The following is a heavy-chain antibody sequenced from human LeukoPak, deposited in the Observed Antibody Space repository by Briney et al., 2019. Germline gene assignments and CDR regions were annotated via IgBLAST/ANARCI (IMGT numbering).Heavy chain of an antibody. J-gene: IGHJ5*02. CDR1: GGSFSGYY. CDR3: ARGHYDSSGYYLTSWFDP. V-gene: IGHV4-31*11. CDR2: IYYSGST. D-gene: IGHD3-22*01. Sequence: PSETLSLTCAVYGGSFSGYYWSWIRQHPGKGLEWIGYIYYSGSTYYNPSLKSRVTISVDTSKNQFSLKLSSVTAADTAVYYCARGHYDSSGYYLTSWFDPWGQGTLVTVSS.